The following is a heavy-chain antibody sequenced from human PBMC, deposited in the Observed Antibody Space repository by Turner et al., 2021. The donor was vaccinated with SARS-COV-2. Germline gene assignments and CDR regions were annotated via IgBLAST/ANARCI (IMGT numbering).Heavy chain of an antibody. CDR2: MSVVGSNE. CDR3: ARDGTQQLDFAYYGMDV. CDR1: GFIFCSYA. Sequence: QVQMVESGGGVVQPGRSLRLSFAASGFIFCSYAMHWVRQAPGKGLECVALMSVVGSNEYSADSVKGRFTISRENSKNTLYLQINSLRAEDTAVYYCARDGTQQLDFAYYGMDVWGQGTTVTVSS. J-gene: IGHJ6*02. V-gene: IGHV3-30-3*01. D-gene: IGHD6-13*01.